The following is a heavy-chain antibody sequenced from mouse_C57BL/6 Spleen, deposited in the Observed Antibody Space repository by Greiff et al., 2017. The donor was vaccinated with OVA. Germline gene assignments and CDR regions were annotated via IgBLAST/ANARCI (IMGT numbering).Heavy chain of an antibody. V-gene: IGHV1-42*01. CDR1: GYSFTGYY. D-gene: IGHD4-1*01. Sequence: VQLQQSGPELVKPGASVKISCKASGYSFTGYYMNWVKQSPEKSLEWIGEINPSTGGTTYNQKFKAKATLTVDKSSSTAYMQLKSLTSEDSAVYYCAWDYFDDWGQGTTLTVSS. CDR3: AWDYFDD. J-gene: IGHJ2*01. CDR2: INPSTGGT.